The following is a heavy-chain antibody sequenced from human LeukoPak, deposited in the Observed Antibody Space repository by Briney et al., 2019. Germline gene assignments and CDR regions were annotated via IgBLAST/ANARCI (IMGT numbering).Heavy chain of an antibody. CDR2: IYYSGST. V-gene: IGHV4-61*10. J-gene: IGHJ4*02. CDR3: ARVFPTPRRDCSSTSCLFDY. D-gene: IGHD2-2*01. Sequence: SETLSLTCAVSGGSISSGTYYWSWIRQPAGKGLEWIGRIYYSGSTNYNPSLKSRVTISVDTSKNQFSLKLSSVTAADTAVYYCARVFPTPRRDCSSTSCLFDYWGQGTLVTVSS. CDR1: GGSISSGTYY.